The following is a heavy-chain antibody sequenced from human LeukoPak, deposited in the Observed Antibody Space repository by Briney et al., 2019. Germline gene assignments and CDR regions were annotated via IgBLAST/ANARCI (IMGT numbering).Heavy chain of an antibody. Sequence: SETLSLTCAVSGGSISSSNWWSWVRQPPGKGLEWIGEIYHSGSTNYNPSLKSRVTISVDTSKNQFSLKLSSVTAADTAVYYCATRPKFMSTYFDLWGRGTLVTVSS. D-gene: IGHD5/OR15-5a*01. CDR1: GGSISSSNW. V-gene: IGHV4-4*02. CDR3: ATRPKFMSTYFDL. CDR2: IYHSGST. J-gene: IGHJ2*01.